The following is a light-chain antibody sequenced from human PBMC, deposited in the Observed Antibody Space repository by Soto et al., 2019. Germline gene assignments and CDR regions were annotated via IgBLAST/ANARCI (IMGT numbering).Light chain of an antibody. CDR2: AAS. CDR3: QQSYSIPVT. J-gene: IGKJ3*01. CDR1: QSISSY. V-gene: IGKV1-39*01. Sequence: EIQMTQSPSSLSASVGDRVTITCRASQSISSYLSWYQQKPGKAPKLLIHAASSLESGVPSRFSGSGSGTDFTLTISSLQPEDSATYYCQQSYSIPVTFGHGTNVDIK.